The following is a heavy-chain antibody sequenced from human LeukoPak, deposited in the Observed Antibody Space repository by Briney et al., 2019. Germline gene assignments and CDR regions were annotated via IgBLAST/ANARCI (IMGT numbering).Heavy chain of an antibody. D-gene: IGHD6-6*01. Sequence: SETLSLTCTVSGGSISSGNYYWSWIRQPAGKGLEWIGRIYTSGDTNYNPSLKSRVTISMDTSKNHFSPRLTSVTAADTAVYFCAREGPEYSSSYYFDYWGQEPWSPSPQ. V-gene: IGHV4-61*02. CDR1: GGSISSGNYY. CDR2: IYTSGDT. CDR3: AREGPEYSSSYYFDY. J-gene: IGHJ4*01.